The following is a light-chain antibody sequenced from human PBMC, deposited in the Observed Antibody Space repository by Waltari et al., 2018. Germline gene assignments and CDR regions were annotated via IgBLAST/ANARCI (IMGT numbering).Light chain of an antibody. CDR3: CSYAGRRSLM. CDR1: SSDIGRHTL. J-gene: IGLJ3*02. Sequence: QSALTQTASVSGSPGQSITISCTGTSSDIGRHTLVPWYQKSPGKAPRLIIYEDNKRPSGASNRFSGSKSGNTASLTIFGLQAEDEGEYYCCSYAGRRSLMFGGGTKVTVL. CDR2: EDN. V-gene: IGLV2-23*01.